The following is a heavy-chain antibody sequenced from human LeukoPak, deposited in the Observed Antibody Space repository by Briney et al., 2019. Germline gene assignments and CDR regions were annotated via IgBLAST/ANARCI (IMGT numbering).Heavy chain of an antibody. CDR1: GFTFNNYA. D-gene: IGHD1-26*01. Sequence: GGSLRLSCAASGFTFNNYAMTWVRQAPGKGLEWVSAISGGGSTYYADSVKGRFTISRDNPKNALCLQMNSLRAEDTAVYYCAKSRWETYAVRAFDIWGQGTMVTVSS. V-gene: IGHV3-23*01. J-gene: IGHJ3*02. CDR3: AKSRWETYAVRAFDI. CDR2: ISGGGST.